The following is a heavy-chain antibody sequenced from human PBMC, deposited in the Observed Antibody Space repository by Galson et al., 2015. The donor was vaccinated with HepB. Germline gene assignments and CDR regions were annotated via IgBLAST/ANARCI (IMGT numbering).Heavy chain of an antibody. V-gene: IGHV3-23*01. CDR2: ISGSAGST. CDR3: AKTHSYWYFDL. J-gene: IGHJ2*01. CDR1: GFTFSSYA. Sequence: SLRLSCAASGFTFSSYAMRWVRQAPGKGLEWVSGISGSAGSTYYADSVEGRFTISRDNSKNTLYLQMNSLRAEDTAVYYCAKTHSYWYFDLWGRGNLVTVSS.